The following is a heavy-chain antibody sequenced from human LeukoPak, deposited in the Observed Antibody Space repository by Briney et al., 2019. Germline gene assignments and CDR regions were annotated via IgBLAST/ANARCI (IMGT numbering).Heavy chain of an antibody. CDR1: GGSISSYF. CDR3: ARRQTFFDY. J-gene: IGHJ4*02. CDR2: IYTDGST. Sequence: PSQTMSLTCTVSGGSISSYFWSWIRQPPGKELEWIGYIYTDGSTIYNPSLKSRVTISLDTSKKQFSLKLTSVTAPDTAVYYCARRQTFFDYWGQGTLVTVSS. V-gene: IGHV4-4*09.